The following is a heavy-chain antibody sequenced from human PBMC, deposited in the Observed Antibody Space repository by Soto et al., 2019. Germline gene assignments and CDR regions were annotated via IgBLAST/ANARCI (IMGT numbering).Heavy chain of an antibody. CDR1: GFTFSSFA. CDR2: IGSRGDST. Sequence: EVQLLESGGGLVQPGGSLRLSCAASGFTFSSFAMSWVRQAPGKGLEWVSAIGSRGDSTYYADSVKGRFTISRDNSKNTLYLQMNRLRAEDRAVYYCAKDLIYGYNSGRPFDSWGQGTLLTVSS. D-gene: IGHD6-19*01. V-gene: IGHV3-23*01. CDR3: AKDLIYGYNSGRPFDS. J-gene: IGHJ4*02.